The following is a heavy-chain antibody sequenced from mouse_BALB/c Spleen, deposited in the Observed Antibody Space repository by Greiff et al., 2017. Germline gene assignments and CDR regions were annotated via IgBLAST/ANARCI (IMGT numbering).Heavy chain of an antibody. CDR1: GYSFTSYW. CDR2: IYPGNSDT. D-gene: IGHD1-1*01. V-gene: IGHV1-5*01. Sequence: VQLQQSGTVLARPGASVKMSCKASGYSFTSYWMHWVKQRPGQGLEWIGAIYPGNSDTSYNQKFKGKAKLTAVTSASTAYMELSSLTNEDSAVYYCTREDYYGSSYKAYWGQGTTLTVSS. CDR3: TREDYYGSSYKAY. J-gene: IGHJ2*01.